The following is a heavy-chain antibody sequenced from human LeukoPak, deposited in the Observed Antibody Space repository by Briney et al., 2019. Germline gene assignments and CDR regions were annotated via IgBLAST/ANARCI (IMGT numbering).Heavy chain of an antibody. CDR3: ARDLRAAY. J-gene: IGHJ4*02. Sequence: SETLSLTCTVSGGSISSYYWSWIRQPPGKGLEWIGYIYYSGSTNYNPSLKSRVTISVDTSKNQFSLKLSSVTAADTAVYYCARDLRAAYWGQGTLVTVSS. CDR2: IYYSGST. CDR1: GGSISSYY. V-gene: IGHV4-59*01. D-gene: IGHD3-16*01.